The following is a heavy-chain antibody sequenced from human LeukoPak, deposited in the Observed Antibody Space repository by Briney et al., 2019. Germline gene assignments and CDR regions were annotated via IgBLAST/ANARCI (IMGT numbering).Heavy chain of an antibody. CDR3: ARGRGGSYYRYFDY. J-gene: IGHJ4*02. V-gene: IGHV4-34*01. Sequence: ETLSLTCAVYGGSFSGYYWSWIRQPPGKGLEWIGEINHSGSTNYNPSLKSRVTISVDTSKNQFSLKLSSVTAADTAMYYCARGRGGSYYRYFDYWGQGTLVTVSS. D-gene: IGHD1-26*01. CDR2: INHSGST. CDR1: GGSFSGYY.